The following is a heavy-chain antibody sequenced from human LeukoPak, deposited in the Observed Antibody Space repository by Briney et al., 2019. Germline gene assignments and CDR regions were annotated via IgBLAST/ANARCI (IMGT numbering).Heavy chain of an antibody. CDR1: GYTFTGYY. CDR3: ARVPVLRYFDWLTVEYYFDY. Sequence: ASVKVSCKASGYTFTGYYMHWVRQAPGQGLEWMGWINPNSGGTNYAQKFQGRVTMTRNTSISTAYMELSSLRSEDTAVYYCARVPVLRYFDWLTVEYYFDYWGQGTLVTVSS. J-gene: IGHJ4*02. V-gene: IGHV1-2*02. CDR2: INPNSGGT. D-gene: IGHD3-9*01.